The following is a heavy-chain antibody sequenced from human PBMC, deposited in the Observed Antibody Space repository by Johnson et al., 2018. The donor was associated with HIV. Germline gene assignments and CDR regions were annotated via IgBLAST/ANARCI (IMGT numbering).Heavy chain of an antibody. CDR1: GFTFSSYA. CDR3: ARDKWELLGAFDI. Sequence: QVQLVESGGGVVQPGRSLRLSCAASGFTFSSYAMHWVRQAQGKGLEWVAVISYDGSKKYYADSVKGRFTISRDNSKNTLYLQMNSLRAEDTAVYYCARDKWELLGAFDIWGQGTMDTVSS. D-gene: IGHD1-26*01. V-gene: IGHV3-30-3*01. CDR2: ISYDGSKK. J-gene: IGHJ3*02.